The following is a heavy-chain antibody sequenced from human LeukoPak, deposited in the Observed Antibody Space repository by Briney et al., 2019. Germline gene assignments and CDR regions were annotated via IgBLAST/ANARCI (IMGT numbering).Heavy chain of an antibody. CDR3: ARYYDFWSGYQDY. CDR2: IKQDGSEK. D-gene: IGHD3-3*01. V-gene: IGHV3-7*01. Sequence: PGGSLRLSCAASGFTFSSYWMSWVRQAPGKGLEWVANIKQDGSEKYYVDSVKGRFTISRDNAKNSLYLQMNSLRAEDTAVYYCARYYDFWSGYQDYWGQGTLVTVSS. CDR1: GFTFSSYW. J-gene: IGHJ4*02.